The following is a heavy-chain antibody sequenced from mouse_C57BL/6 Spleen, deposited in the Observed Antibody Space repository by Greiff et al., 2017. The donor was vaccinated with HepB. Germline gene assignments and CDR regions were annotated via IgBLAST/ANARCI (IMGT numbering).Heavy chain of an antibody. CDR1: GYTFTDYA. J-gene: IGHJ4*01. D-gene: IGHD1-1*01. V-gene: IGHV1-67*01. CDR3: ASPITTVVAPRVDY. Sequence: VQGVESGPELVRPGVSVKISCKGSGYTFTDYAMHWVKQSHAKSLEWIGVISTYYGDASYNQKFKDKATMTVDKSSSTAYMELARLTSEDSAVYYCASPITTVVAPRVDYWGQGTSVTVSS. CDR2: ISTYYGDA.